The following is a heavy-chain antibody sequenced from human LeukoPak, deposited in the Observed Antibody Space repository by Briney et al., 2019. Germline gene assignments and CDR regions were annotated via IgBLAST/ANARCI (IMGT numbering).Heavy chain of an antibody. V-gene: IGHV3-15*07. CDR1: GFTFSSYS. CDR3: SALTSRGLSDS. D-gene: IGHD1-20*01. CDR2: IKSKADGETI. Sequence: PGGSLRLSCAASGFTFSSYSMNWVRQAPGKGLEWAGRIKSKADGETIDYAAPVKGRFTFSRDDSKNMLYLQMHSLKSEDTAVYYCSALTSRGLSDSWGQGTLVTVSS. J-gene: IGHJ4*02.